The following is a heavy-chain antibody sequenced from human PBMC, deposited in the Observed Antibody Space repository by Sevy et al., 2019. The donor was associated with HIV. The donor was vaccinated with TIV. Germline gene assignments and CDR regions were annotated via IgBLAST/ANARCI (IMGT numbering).Heavy chain of an antibody. V-gene: IGHV3-23*01. CDR3: VKESRSGYLS. CDR2: ISGSGGST. CDR1: GFIFNSYV. D-gene: IGHD3-3*01. Sequence: GGSLRLSCTASGFIFNSYVISWVRQAPGKGLEWVSTISGSGGSTYYAESVKGRLTVSRDNSKNTVYLQMDSLRDEDTAVYYCVKESRSGYLSWGQGTLVTVSS. J-gene: IGHJ5*02.